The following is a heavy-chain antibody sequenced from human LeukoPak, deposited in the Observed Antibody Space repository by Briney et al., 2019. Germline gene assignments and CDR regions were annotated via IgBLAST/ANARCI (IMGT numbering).Heavy chain of an antibody. Sequence: GGSLRLSCEGSGFTFSSYSMIWVRQAPGKGLEWVSSIRGDSTETRHADSLMGRFTISRDNAKKSLYLQMNSLRAEDTAVYYCVRGHFGVVLDYWGQGTLVTVSS. D-gene: IGHD3-3*01. V-gene: IGHV3-21*01. CDR3: VRGHFGVVLDY. CDR1: GFTFSSYS. J-gene: IGHJ4*02. CDR2: IRGDSTET.